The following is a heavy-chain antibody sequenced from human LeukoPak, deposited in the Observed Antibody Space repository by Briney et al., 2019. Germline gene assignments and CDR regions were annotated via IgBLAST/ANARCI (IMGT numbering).Heavy chain of an antibody. J-gene: IGHJ4*02. CDR3: ASNDYSNYHFDY. CDR1: GFTFSDSA. Sequence: PGGSLKLSCAASGFTFSDSAIHWVRQASGKGLEWVGRIRSKPQSYATAYDESLKGRFTISRDNAKNSLYLQMNSLRAEDTAVYYCASNDYSNYHFDYWGQGTLVTVSS. CDR2: IRSKPQSYAT. D-gene: IGHD4-11*01. V-gene: IGHV3-73*01.